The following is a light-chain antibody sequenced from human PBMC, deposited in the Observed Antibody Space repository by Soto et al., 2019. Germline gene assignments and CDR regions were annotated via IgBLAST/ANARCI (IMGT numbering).Light chain of an antibody. CDR3: CSYAGSYTWV. CDR1: SSDVGAYNH. J-gene: IGLJ3*02. V-gene: IGLV2-11*01. Sequence: QSVLTQPRSVSGSPGQSVTISCAGTSSDVGAYNHVSWYQQHPGKAPKLMIYDASKRPSGVPDRFSASKSGNTASLTISGLQAEDEADYYCCSYAGSYTWVFGGGTKVTVL. CDR2: DAS.